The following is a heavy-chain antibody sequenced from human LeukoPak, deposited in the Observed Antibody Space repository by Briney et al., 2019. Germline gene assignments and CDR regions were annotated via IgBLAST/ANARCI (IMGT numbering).Heavy chain of an antibody. Sequence: PSQTLSLTCTVSGGSISSGGYFWSWIRQHPGKGLEWIAHIYDAGSTHDNPSLRGRVAISLDTSANQFSLRLSSVTAADTAVYFCARATHYSASTGGPYMDVWGQGTTVTVSS. V-gene: IGHV4-31*03. J-gene: IGHJ6*03. D-gene: IGHD3-22*01. CDR2: IYDAGST. CDR3: ARATHYSASTGGPYMDV. CDR1: GGSISSGGYF.